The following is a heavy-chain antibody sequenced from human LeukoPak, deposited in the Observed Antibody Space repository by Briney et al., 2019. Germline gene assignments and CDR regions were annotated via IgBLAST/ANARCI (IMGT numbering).Heavy chain of an antibody. CDR2: ISYDGSNK. Sequence: PGGSLRLSCAASGFTFSSYAMHWVRQAPGKGLEWVAVISYDGSNKYYADSVKGRFTISRDNSKNTLYLQMNSLRAEDTAVYYCAKDRRSSSGCLGYWGQGTLVTVSS. CDR1: GFTFSSYA. D-gene: IGHD6-19*01. J-gene: IGHJ4*02. CDR3: AKDRRSSSGCLGY. V-gene: IGHV3-30-3*01.